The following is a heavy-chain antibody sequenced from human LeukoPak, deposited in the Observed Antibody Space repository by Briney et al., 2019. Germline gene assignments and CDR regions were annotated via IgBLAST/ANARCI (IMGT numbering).Heavy chain of an antibody. V-gene: IGHV3-74*01. CDR1: GFTFSTYW. CDR3: TRPCYYGSGSTPH. Sequence: GGSLRLSCAVSGFTFSTYWMHWVRQAPGKGLVWVSLINSDGSNKIYADSVKGRFTISRDNAKNTLYLQMNSLRAEDTAVYYCTRPCYYGSGSTPHWGQGTLVTVSS. D-gene: IGHD3-10*01. J-gene: IGHJ4*02. CDR2: INSDGSNK.